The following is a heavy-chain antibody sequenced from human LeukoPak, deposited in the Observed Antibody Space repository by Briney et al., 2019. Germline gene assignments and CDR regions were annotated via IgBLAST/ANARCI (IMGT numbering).Heavy chain of an antibody. CDR3: AREYSGSYPNYYYYGMDV. Sequence: SETLSLTCTVSGGSISSYYWSWIRQPPGKGLEWIGYIYYSGSTNYNPSLKSRVTISVDTSKNQFSLKLSSVTAADTAVYYCAREYSGSYPNYYYYGMDVWGQGTTVTVSS. CDR1: GGSISSYY. CDR2: IYYSGST. V-gene: IGHV4-59*12. J-gene: IGHJ6*02. D-gene: IGHD1-26*01.